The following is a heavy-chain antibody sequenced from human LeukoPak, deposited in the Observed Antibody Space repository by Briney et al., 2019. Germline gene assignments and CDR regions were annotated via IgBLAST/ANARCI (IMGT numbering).Heavy chain of an antibody. CDR1: GYTFTSYG. D-gene: IGHD3-16*02. Sequence: GASVKVSCKASGYTFTSYGISWVRQAPGQGLEWMGWISAYNGNRKYAQKLQGRVTMTRDMSTTTDYMELSSLRSEDTAVYYCARDNSVGDIAWWFDPWGQGTLVTVSS. CDR2: ISAYNGNR. CDR3: ARDNSVGDIAWWFDP. J-gene: IGHJ5*02. V-gene: IGHV1-18*01.